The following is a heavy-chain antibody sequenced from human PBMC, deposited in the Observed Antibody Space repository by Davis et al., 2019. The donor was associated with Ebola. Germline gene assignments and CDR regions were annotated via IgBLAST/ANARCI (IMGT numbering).Heavy chain of an antibody. CDR3: AKDARSGYSYGYEMDY. CDR2: ISGSGAST. D-gene: IGHD5-18*01. Sequence: PGGSLRLSCAASGFTFSSYAMSWVRQTPGKGLEWVSAISGSGASTQYADSVKGRFTISRDNSKNTLYLQMNSLRVEDTAVYYCAKDARSGYSYGYEMDYWGQGTLVTVFS. CDR1: GFTFSSYA. J-gene: IGHJ4*02. V-gene: IGHV3-23*01.